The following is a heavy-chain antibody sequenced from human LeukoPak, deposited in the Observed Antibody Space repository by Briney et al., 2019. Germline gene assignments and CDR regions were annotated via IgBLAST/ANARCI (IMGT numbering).Heavy chain of an antibody. D-gene: IGHD4-11*01. Sequence: SETLSLTCAVYGGSSSGYYWSWIRQPPGKGLEWIGEINHSGSTNYNPSLKSRVTISVDTSKNQFSLKLSSVTAADTAVYYCASYSSNYAYYYYYMDVWGKGTTVTVSS. CDR3: ASYSSNYAYYYYYMDV. J-gene: IGHJ6*03. CDR2: INHSGST. CDR1: GGSSSGYY. V-gene: IGHV4-34*01.